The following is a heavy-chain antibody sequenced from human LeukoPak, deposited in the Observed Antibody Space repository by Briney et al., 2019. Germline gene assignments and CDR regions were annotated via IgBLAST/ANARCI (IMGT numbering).Heavy chain of an antibody. CDR1: GLTFSSSR. Sequence: GGSLRLSCAVSGLTFSSSRMDWVRQAPGKGLEWVASINPDGNKKYSADSVKGRFTISRDNAENSLYLQMNSLRVEDTAFYYCARDLAYSRLDYWGQGMLVTVSS. D-gene: IGHD5-18*01. J-gene: IGHJ4*02. V-gene: IGHV3-7*01. CDR3: ARDLAYSRLDY. CDR2: INPDGNKK.